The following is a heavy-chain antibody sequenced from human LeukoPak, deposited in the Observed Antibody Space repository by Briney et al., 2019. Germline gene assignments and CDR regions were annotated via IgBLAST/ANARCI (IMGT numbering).Heavy chain of an antibody. J-gene: IGHJ4*02. CDR1: GFTFSSYW. V-gene: IGHV3-20*04. D-gene: IGHD3-16*02. CDR2: INWNGGST. Sequence: GGSLRLSCAASGFTFSSYWMSWVRQAPGKGLERVSGINWNGGSTGYADSVKGRFTISRDNAKNSLYLQMNSLRAEDTALYYCARDVITFGGVIVIPAYWGQGTLVTVSS. CDR3: ARDVITFGGVIVIPAY.